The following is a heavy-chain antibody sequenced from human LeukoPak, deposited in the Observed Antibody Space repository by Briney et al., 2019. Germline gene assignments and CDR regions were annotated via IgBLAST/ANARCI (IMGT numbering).Heavy chain of an antibody. CDR2: ISDDGNNK. D-gene: IGHD1-26*01. J-gene: IGHJ4*02. V-gene: IGHV3-30*19. Sequence: GGSLRLSCATSGFTFTSYGIHWGRQAPGKGLEWVAVISDDGNNKNYADSVKGRFTLSRDNSKNTVYLQMNGLRAEDTAVYYCARDQSGTWTSDYWGQGTLVTVSS. CDR1: GFTFTSYG. CDR3: ARDQSGTWTSDY.